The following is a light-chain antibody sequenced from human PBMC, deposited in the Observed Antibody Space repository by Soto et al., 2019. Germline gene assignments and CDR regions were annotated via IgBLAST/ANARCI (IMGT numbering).Light chain of an antibody. V-gene: IGKV3-11*01. CDR3: QQRSTWPPPMYT. CDR1: QSVSSY. J-gene: IGKJ2*01. Sequence: EIVLTQSPATLSLSPGERATLSCRASQSVSSYLAWYQQKPGQAPRLLIYDASNRATGIPARFSGSGSGTAFTLTISSLAPEDFSVYYSQQRSTWPPPMYTFGQGTKLEIK. CDR2: DAS.